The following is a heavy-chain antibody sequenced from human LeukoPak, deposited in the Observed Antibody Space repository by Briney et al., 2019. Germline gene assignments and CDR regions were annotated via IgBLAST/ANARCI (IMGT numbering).Heavy chain of an antibody. Sequence: GGSLRLSCEASGFTFTSYGIHWVRQAPGKGLEWVAVISYDGSNKYYADSVKGRFAISRDNSKNTVYLQMNSLRAEDTAVYHCARNYASGTYDFGYWGQGALVTVSS. CDR2: ISYDGSNK. D-gene: IGHD3-10*01. CDR3: ARNYASGTYDFGY. CDR1: GFTFTSYG. V-gene: IGHV3-30*19. J-gene: IGHJ4*02.